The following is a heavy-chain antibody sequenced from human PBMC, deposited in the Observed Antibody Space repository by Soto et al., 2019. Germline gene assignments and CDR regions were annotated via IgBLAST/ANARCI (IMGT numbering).Heavy chain of an antibody. V-gene: IGHV3-21*06. J-gene: IGHJ4*02. Sequence: GGSLRLSCAASGFTFTRYSMSWVGQAPGKGLEWVSSISITTNYIYYGDSMKGRFTISRDNAKNSLYLEMNSLRAEDTAVYYCARESEDLTSNFDYWGQGTLVTVSS. CDR3: ARESEDLTSNFDY. CDR1: GFTFTRYS. CDR2: ISITTNYI.